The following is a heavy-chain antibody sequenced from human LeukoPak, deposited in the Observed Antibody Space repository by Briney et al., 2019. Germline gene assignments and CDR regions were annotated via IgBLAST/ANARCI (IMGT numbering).Heavy chain of an antibody. D-gene: IGHD2-2*01. CDR3: ARERPPAQS. J-gene: IGHJ3*01. CDR1: GFTFSDYS. Sequence: PGGSLRLSCAASGFTFSDYSMNWVRQAPGKGLEWVSVIYSGGSTYYADSVKGRFTISRDNSKNTLYLQMNSLRAEDTAVYYCARERPPAQSWGQGTMVTVSS. V-gene: IGHV3-66*01. CDR2: IYSGGST.